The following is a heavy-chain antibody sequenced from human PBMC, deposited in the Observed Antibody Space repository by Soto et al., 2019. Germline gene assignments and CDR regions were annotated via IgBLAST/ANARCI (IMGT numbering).Heavy chain of an antibody. D-gene: IGHD2-21*02. V-gene: IGHV2-5*02. CDR3: AYRPQVTVTTYYFDS. J-gene: IGHJ4*02. Sequence: QITLNESGPTLVKPTQTLTLTCSFSGFSLATGGVGVGWFRQPPGKALEWLALLYWGDDKRYSPSLKSSLTVTKDTSKNSMVLTLTTVDPADTATYYCAYRPQVTVTTYYFDSWGQGILVTVSS. CDR1: GFSLATGGVG. CDR2: LYWGDDK.